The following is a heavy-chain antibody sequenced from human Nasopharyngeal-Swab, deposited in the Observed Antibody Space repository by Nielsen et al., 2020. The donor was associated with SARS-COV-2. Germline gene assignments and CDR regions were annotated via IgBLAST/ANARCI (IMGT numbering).Heavy chain of an antibody. V-gene: IGHV3-9*01. CDR2: NSWNSGSI. J-gene: IGHJ3*02. D-gene: IGHD5-24*01. CDR3: AKEIEMARRVYAFDI. CDR1: GFTFDDYA. Sequence: GGSLRLSCEASGFTFDDYAMHWVRQGPGKGLKWVSGNSWNSGSIDYADSVKGRFTISRDNAKNSLNLQMNSLRVEDTALYYCAKEIEMARRVYAFDIWGQGTMVTVSS.